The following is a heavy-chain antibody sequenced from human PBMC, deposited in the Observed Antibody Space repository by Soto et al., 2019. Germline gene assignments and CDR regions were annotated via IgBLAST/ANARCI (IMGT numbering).Heavy chain of an antibody. CDR3: TRANSGYSSGWHDPHEYYFDY. CDR2: IKSKTDGGTT. CDR1: GFTFSNAW. J-gene: IGHJ4*02. Sequence: GGSLRLSCAASGFTFSNAWMNWVRQAPGKGLEWVGRIKSKTDGGTTDYAAPVKGRFTISRDDSKNTLYLQMNSLKTEDTAVYYCTRANSGYSSGWHDPHEYYFDYWGQGTLVTVSS. D-gene: IGHD6-19*01. V-gene: IGHV3-15*07.